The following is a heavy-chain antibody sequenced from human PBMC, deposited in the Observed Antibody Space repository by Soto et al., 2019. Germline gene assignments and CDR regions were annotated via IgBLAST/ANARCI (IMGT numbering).Heavy chain of an antibody. CDR2: IYYSGST. J-gene: IGHJ3*02. V-gene: IGHV4-59*08. CDR1: GGSISSDY. Sequence: SETLSLTCSVSGGSISSDYWSLIRQPPGKGLEWIGYIYYSGSTNYNPSLKSRVTISVDTSKNQFSLKLSSVTAADTAVYYCARHLVSMALDAFDIWGQGTMVTGSS. CDR3: ARHLVSMALDAFDI. D-gene: IGHD2-8*01.